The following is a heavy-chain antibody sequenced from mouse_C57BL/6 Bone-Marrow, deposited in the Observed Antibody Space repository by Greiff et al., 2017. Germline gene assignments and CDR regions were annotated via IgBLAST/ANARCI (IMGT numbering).Heavy chain of an antibody. Sequence: QVQLKESGAELMKPGASVKLSCKATGYTFTGYWIEWVKQRPGHGLEWIGEILPGSGSTNYNEKFKGKATFTADTSSNTAYMQLSSLTTEDSAIYYFARDTMITTIYYYAMDYWGQGTSVTVSS. V-gene: IGHV1-9*01. CDR2: ILPGSGST. J-gene: IGHJ4*01. CDR3: ARDTMITTIYYYAMDY. D-gene: IGHD2-4*01. CDR1: GYTFTGYW.